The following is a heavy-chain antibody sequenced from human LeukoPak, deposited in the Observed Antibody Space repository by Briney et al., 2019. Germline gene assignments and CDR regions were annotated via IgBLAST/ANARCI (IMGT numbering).Heavy chain of an antibody. D-gene: IGHD6-13*01. V-gene: IGHV5-51*01. CDR2: IHPDDSDT. CDR3: ARHPRAAAGRRLDAFDI. Sequence: GESLKISCKGSGYRFTSYWIDWVRQKPGKGLEWMGIIHPDDSDTRYSPSFQGQVTISADKSISTAYLQWSSLKASDTAMYYCARHPRAAAGRRLDAFDIWGQGTMVTVSS. J-gene: IGHJ3*02. CDR1: GYRFTSYW.